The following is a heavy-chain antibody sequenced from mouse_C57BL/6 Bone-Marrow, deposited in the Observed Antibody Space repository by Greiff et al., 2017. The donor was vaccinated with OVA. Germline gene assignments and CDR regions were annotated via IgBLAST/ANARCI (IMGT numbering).Heavy chain of an antibody. CDR1: GYTFTSYW. V-gene: IGHV1-69*01. CDR3: ARGAGTVDY. CDR2: FDPSDSYT. D-gene: IGHD4-1*01. J-gene: IGHJ2*01. Sequence: QVQLQQPGAELVMPGASVKLSCKASGYTFTSYWMNWVKQRPGQGLEWIGEFDPSDSYTNYNQKFKGKSTLTVDKSSSTAYMQLSSLTSEDSAVYYCARGAGTVDYWGQGTTLTVSS.